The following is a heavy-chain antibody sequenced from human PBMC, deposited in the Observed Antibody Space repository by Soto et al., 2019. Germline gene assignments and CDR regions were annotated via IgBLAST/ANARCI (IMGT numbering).Heavy chain of an antibody. CDR2: INHSGST. J-gene: IGHJ6*02. CDR1: GGSFSGYY. Sequence: SETLSLTCAVYGGSFSGYYWSWIRQPPGKGLEWIGEINHSGSTNYNPSLRSRVTISVDTSKNQFSLKLSSVTAADTAVYYCARGGVGYDFWSGYYPHGYYYYGMDVWGQGTTVTVLL. D-gene: IGHD3-3*01. CDR3: ARGGVGYDFWSGYYPHGYYYYGMDV. V-gene: IGHV4-34*01.